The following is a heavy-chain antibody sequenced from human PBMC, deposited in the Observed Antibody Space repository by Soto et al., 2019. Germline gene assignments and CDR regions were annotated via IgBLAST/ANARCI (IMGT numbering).Heavy chain of an antibody. CDR1: GGSISSSSYY. D-gene: IGHD2-2*01. J-gene: IGHJ6*03. CDR3: ARPVLGIVVVPAATADDNYYYYMDV. Sequence: SETLSLTCTVSGGSISSSSYYWGWIRQPPGKGLEWIGSIYYSGSTYYNPSLKSRVTISVDTSKNQFSLKLSSVTAADTAVYYCARPVLGIVVVPAATADDNYYYYMDVWGKGTTVTVSS. V-gene: IGHV4-39*01. CDR2: IYYSGST.